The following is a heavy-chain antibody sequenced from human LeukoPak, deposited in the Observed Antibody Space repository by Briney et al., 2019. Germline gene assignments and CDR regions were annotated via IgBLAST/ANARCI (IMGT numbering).Heavy chain of an antibody. CDR1: GGSISSTSYY. V-gene: IGHV4-39*07. J-gene: IGHJ5*02. CDR3: AETNTQDWFDP. Sequence: SETLSLTCRVSGGSISSTSYYWGWIRQPPGKGLEWIASIYHSGETFYNPSLESRVAISVDTSNNEVFLDLYSATAADTAMYYCAETNTQDWFDPWGRGTLVTVSS. D-gene: IGHD2-8*01. CDR2: IYHSGET.